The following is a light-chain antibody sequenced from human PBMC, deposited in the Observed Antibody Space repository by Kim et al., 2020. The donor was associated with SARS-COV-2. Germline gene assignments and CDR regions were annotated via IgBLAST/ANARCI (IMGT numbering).Light chain of an antibody. Sequence: DIQMTQSPSSLAASVGDRVTITCRASQNINSFLNWYQQRPGKAPKLLIYAASTLQIGVPSRFSGSGSGTDFTLTITSLQPEDFATYCCQQSHTAQLLTFGGGTKVDIK. CDR3: QQSHTAQLLT. V-gene: IGKV1-39*01. CDR2: AAS. CDR1: QNINSF. J-gene: IGKJ4*01.